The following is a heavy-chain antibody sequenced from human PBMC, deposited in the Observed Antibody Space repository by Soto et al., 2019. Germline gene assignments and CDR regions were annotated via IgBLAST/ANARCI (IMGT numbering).Heavy chain of an antibody. V-gene: IGHV3-15*07. CDR1: GFTFSNAW. Sequence: GGSLRLSCAASGFTFSNAWMNWVRQAPGKGLEWVGRIKSKTDGGTTDYAAPVKGRFTISRDDSKNTLYLQMNSLKTEDTAVYYCTTDQEMYYDILTGYYPFDYWGRGTLVTVSS. J-gene: IGHJ4*02. CDR3: TTDQEMYYDILTGYYPFDY. D-gene: IGHD3-9*01. CDR2: IKSKTDGGTT.